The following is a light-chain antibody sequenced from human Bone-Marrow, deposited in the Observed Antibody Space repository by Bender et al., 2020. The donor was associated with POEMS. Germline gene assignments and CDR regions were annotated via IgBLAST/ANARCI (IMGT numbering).Light chain of an antibody. V-gene: IGLV1-44*01. J-gene: IGLJ3*02. CDR3: AVWDDSLNGWV. CDR1: SSNIGAHA. CDR2: SSH. Sequence: QSVLTQPPSASGTPGQRVTISCSGGSSNIGAHAVNWYQHLPATAPKLLIYSSHRRPSEVPDRFSGSRSGTSASLAISGLQSEDEADYYFAVWDDSLNGWVFGGGTKLTVL.